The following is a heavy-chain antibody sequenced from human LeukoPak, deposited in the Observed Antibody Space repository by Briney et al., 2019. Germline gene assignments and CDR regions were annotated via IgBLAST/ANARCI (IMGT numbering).Heavy chain of an antibody. CDR3: ARGRQWLVY. D-gene: IGHD6-19*01. CDR1: GGSISSSSYY. V-gene: IGHV4-39*01. CDR2: IYYSEST. J-gene: IGHJ4*02. Sequence: PSETLSLTCTVSGGSISSSSYYWGWIRQPPGKGLEWVGSIYYSESTNYNPSLKSRVTISVDTSKSQFSLTLSSVTAADTAVYYCARGRQWLVYWGQGTLVTVSS.